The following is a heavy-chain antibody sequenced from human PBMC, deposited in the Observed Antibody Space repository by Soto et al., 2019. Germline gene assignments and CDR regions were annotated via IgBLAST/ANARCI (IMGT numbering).Heavy chain of an antibody. CDR2: ISAYNGNT. CDR1: GYTFTSYG. CDR3: GREYYYDSSGYYVNAFDI. J-gene: IGHJ3*02. D-gene: IGHD3-22*01. Sequence: ASVKVSCKASGYTFTSYGISWVRQAPGQGLEWMGWISAYNGNTNYAQKLQGRVTMTTDTSTSTAYMELRSLRSDDTAVYYCGREYYYDSSGYYVNAFDIWGQGTMVTVSS. V-gene: IGHV1-18*01.